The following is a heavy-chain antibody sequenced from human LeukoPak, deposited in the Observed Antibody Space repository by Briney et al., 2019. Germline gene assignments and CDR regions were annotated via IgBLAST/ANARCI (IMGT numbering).Heavy chain of an antibody. D-gene: IGHD2-8*01. CDR3: ARRPLGGTNGLWGMDV. CDR1: GGSISSSSCY. Sequence: SETLSLTCTVSGGSISSSSCYWGWIRQPPGKGLEWIGGIYYTGSTYYNSALKSRVTISVDTSKNQFSLKLSSVTAADAAVYYCARRPLGGTNGLWGMDVWGQGTTVTVSS. CDR2: IYYTGST. V-gene: IGHV4-39*01. J-gene: IGHJ6*02.